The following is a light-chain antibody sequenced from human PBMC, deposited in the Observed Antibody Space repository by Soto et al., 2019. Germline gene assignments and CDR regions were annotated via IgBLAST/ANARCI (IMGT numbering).Light chain of an antibody. Sequence: IQSTQSPPSLFASVLGIVTITCRASQDISSDLGWYQQKPGKAPKLLIYAASTLQSGVPSKFSGSGSGTYFTLTISSLQAEDSASYYCLQDHEHLTFGGGTKVDIK. CDR1: QDISSD. J-gene: IGKJ4*01. CDR3: LQDHEHLT. V-gene: IGKV1-6*01. CDR2: AAS.